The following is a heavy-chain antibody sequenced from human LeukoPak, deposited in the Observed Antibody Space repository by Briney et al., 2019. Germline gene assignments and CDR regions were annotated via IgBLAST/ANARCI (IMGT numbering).Heavy chain of an antibody. CDR1: GYSISSDYY. V-gene: IGHV4-38-2*02. CDR3: ARAPVGYNYGLRHIHYMDV. J-gene: IGHJ6*03. Sequence: PSETLSLTCTVSGYSISSDYYWGWIRQPRGKGLEWIGSIYNRGTNHYNPSLKGRVTISVDTSKKQFFMKLSSVTAADTAVYYCARAPVGYNYGLRHIHYMDVWGQGTTVTVSS. D-gene: IGHD5-24*01. CDR2: IYNRGTN.